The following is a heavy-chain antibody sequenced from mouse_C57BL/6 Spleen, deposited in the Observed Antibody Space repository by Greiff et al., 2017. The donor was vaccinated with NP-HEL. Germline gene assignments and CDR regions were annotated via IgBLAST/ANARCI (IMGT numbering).Heavy chain of an antibody. CDR3: AGVRTTAWYFDV. CDR1: GYTFTSYW. D-gene: IGHD1-2*01. V-gene: IGHV1-64*01. Sequence: QVQLQQPGAELVKPGASVKLSCKASGYTFTSYWMHWVKQRPGQGLEWIGMIHPNSGSTKYNEKFKSKATLTVDKSSSTAYMQLSSLTSEDSAVYYCAGVRTTAWYFDVWGTGTTVTVSS. J-gene: IGHJ1*03. CDR2: IHPNSGST.